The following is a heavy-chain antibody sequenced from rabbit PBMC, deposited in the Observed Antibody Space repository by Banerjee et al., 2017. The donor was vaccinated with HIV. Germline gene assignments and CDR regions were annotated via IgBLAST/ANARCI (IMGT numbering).Heavy chain of an antibody. V-gene: IGHV1S40*01. CDR3: ARSDYGVYDDGLKL. CDR2: IYGGSSGST. CDR1: GIDFSSSYY. D-gene: IGHD2-1*01. Sequence: QSLEESGGDLVKPGASLTLTCKASGIDFSSSYYMCWVRQAPGKGLEWIACIYGGSSGSTWYASWVNGRFTGSKTSSTTVTLQMTSLTAADTATYFCARSDYGVYDDGLKLWGQGTLVTVS. J-gene: IGHJ4*01.